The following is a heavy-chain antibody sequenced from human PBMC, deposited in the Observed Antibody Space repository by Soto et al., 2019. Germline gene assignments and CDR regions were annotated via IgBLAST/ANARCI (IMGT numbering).Heavy chain of an antibody. V-gene: IGHV1-69*13. CDR3: ARDRANYGDYDMFDY. J-gene: IGHJ4*02. Sequence: SVKVSCKASGGTFSSYAISWVRQAPGQGLEWMGGIIPIFGTANYAQKFQGRVTITADESTSTAYMELSSLRSEDTAVYYCARDRANYGDYDMFDYWGQGTLVTVSS. CDR2: IIPIFGTA. D-gene: IGHD4-17*01. CDR1: GGTFSSYA.